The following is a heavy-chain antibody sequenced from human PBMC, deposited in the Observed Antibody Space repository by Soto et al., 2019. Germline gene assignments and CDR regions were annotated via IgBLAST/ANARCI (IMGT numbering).Heavy chain of an antibody. CDR1: GFTFSDYG. CDR2: ISYDGSNK. V-gene: IGHV3-30*18. CDR3: AKGYSSSWYLYYYYNMDV. Sequence: QVQLVESGGDVVQPGRSLRLSCAASGFTFSDYGMHWVRQAPGKGPEWVAVISYDGSNKYYADSVKGRFTISRDNSKNTLYLQMNSLRAEDAAVYYCAKGYSSSWYLYYYYNMDVWGQGTTVTVSS. D-gene: IGHD6-13*01. J-gene: IGHJ6*02.